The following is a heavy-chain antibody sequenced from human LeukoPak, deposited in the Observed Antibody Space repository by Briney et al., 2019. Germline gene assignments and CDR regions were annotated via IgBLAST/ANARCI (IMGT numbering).Heavy chain of an antibody. Sequence: GGSLRLSCAASGFTFSSYIMNWVRQAPGKGLEWVSSISSSSSYIYYADSVKGRFTISRDNAKNSLYLQMNSLRAEDTAVYYCARDTYYYDSSGYWSPYYFDYWGQGTLVTVSS. J-gene: IGHJ4*02. CDR3: ARDTYYYDSSGYWSPYYFDY. CDR2: ISSSSSYI. D-gene: IGHD3-22*01. CDR1: GFTFSSYI. V-gene: IGHV3-21*01.